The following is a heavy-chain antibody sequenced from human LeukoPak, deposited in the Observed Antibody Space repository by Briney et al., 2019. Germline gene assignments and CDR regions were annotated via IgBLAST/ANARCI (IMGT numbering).Heavy chain of an antibody. V-gene: IGHV3-30*18. CDR1: EFTFSSYA. CDR2: VSNDGGDK. J-gene: IGHJ4*02. CDR3: AKAHLLDWLLPFDY. D-gene: IGHD3/OR15-3a*01. Sequence: GRSLRLSCPACEFTFSSYAMHWVRQAPGKGLEWVALVSNDGGDKYYADSVKGRFTISRDNSKNTLYLQMNSLRGEDTGVYYCAKAHLLDWLLPFDYWGQGTLVTVSS.